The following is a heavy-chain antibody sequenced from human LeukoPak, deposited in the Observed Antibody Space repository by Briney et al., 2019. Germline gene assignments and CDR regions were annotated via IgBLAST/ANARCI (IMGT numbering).Heavy chain of an antibody. CDR3: ARTRSGKPDF. CDR2: VNPSSGGT. J-gene: IGHJ4*02. V-gene: IGHV1-2*02. CDR1: GYTFIVHY. D-gene: IGHD6-25*01. Sequence: ASVKVSCKASGYTFIVHYIHCVRQAPGQGLEWMGWVNPSSGGTNYAQKFQDRVTMTRDTSISTAYMELSCLRSDDTAVYYCARTRSGKPDFWGQGTLVTVSS.